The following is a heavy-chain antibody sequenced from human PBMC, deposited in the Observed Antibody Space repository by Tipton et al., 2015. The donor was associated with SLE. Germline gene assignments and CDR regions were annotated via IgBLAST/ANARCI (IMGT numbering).Heavy chain of an antibody. CDR1: GGSISGYY. D-gene: IGHD3-16*01. Sequence: TLSLTCTVSGGSISGYYWSWVRQPPGKGLEWIGYISFSGLTNYNPSVRSRVSTSMDTSKNQFSLQMSSVTAADTAVYYCARGAYFYYDMDVWGQGTTVIVSS. CDR2: ISFSGLT. CDR3: ARGAYFYYDMDV. J-gene: IGHJ6*02. V-gene: IGHV4-59*01.